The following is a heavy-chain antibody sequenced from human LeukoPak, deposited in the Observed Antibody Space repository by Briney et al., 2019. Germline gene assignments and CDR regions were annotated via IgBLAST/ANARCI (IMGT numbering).Heavy chain of an antibody. D-gene: IGHD3-22*01. CDR3: ATDRKSYDWSDYRFHY. V-gene: IGHV3-7*01. CDR2: INHDGGEV. Sequence: SGGSLRLSCVASGFTFRTYWMNWFRRARGKWLEGVGNINHDGGEVNYVDSVKGRFNISRDNAKDSLYLQMNSLRAEDTAMYYCATDRKSYDWSDYRFHYWGQGALVTVSS. J-gene: IGHJ4*01. CDR1: GFTFRTYW.